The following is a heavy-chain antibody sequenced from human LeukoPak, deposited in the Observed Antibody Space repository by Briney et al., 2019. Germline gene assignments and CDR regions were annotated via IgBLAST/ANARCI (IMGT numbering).Heavy chain of an antibody. CDR2: IIYSGGAT. Sequence: GGSLRLSCAASGFTFSRSAMTWVRQGPGTGLEFVASIIYSGGATYYADSVKGRFTISRDNSKNTLYLQMNSLRADDTAVYYCANPDSSGFYFSMRFDFWGQGTLVTVSS. D-gene: IGHD3-22*01. CDR3: ANPDSSGFYFSMRFDF. CDR1: GFTFSRSA. V-gene: IGHV3-23*01. J-gene: IGHJ4*02.